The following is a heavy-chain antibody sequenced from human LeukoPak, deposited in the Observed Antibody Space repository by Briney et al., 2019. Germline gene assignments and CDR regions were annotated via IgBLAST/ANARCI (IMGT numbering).Heavy chain of an antibody. CDR1: GGSFSGYY. V-gene: IGHV4-34*01. Sequence: PSETLSLTCAVYGGSFSGYYWSWIRQPPGKGLEWIGEINHSGSTNYNPSLKSRVTISVDTSKNQFSLKLSSVTAADTAVYYCARGLVIWGQGTMVTVSS. D-gene: IGHD2-15*01. CDR2: INHSGST. J-gene: IGHJ3*02. CDR3: ARGLVI.